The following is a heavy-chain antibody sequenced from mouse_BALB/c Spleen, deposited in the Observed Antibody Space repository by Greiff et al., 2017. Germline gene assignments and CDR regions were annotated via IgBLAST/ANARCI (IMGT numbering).Heavy chain of an antibody. CDR1: GFPFSSFG. Sequence: EVQLVESGGGLVQPGGSRKLPCAASGFPFSSFGMHWVRQAPEKGLEWVAYISSGSSTIYYADTVKGRFTISRGNPKNTLFLQMTSLRAEDKAMYYCGRDWYLDVWGAGTTVTVSS. V-gene: IGHV5-17*02. CDR3: GRDWYLDV. CDR2: ISSGSSTI. J-gene: IGHJ1*01.